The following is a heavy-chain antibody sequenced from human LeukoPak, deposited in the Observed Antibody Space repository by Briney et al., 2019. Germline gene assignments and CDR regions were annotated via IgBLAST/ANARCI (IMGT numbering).Heavy chain of an antibody. Sequence: PGGSLRLSCAASGFIFSNYGMSWVRQAPGKGLEWIGRSRDKGNDYTLDYAASVKGRFTISRDDSENSLYLQMDSLKTEDTAVHFCVRSGGKGGALKDWGQGTLVTVSS. V-gene: IGHV3-72*01. CDR1: GFIFSNYG. J-gene: IGHJ4*02. CDR2: SRDKGNDYTL. D-gene: IGHD4-23*01. CDR3: VRSGGKGGALKD.